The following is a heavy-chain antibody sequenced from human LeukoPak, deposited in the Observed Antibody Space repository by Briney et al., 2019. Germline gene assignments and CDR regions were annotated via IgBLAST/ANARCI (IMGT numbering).Heavy chain of an antibody. CDR3: ARGADPVNYFDY. D-gene: IGHD6-19*01. CDR2: IYSGGTT. Sequence: GGSLRLSCAASGFTVSDNFMSWVRQAPGKGLEWVSVIYSGGTTYYADSVKGRFTISRDNAKNTLYLQMNSLRADDTAVYYCARGADPVNYFDYWGQGTLVTVSS. V-gene: IGHV3-66*01. CDR1: GFTVSDNF. J-gene: IGHJ4*02.